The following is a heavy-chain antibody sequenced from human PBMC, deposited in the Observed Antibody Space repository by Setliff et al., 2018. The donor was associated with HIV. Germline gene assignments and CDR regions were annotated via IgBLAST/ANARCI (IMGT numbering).Heavy chain of an antibody. J-gene: IGHJ3*01. V-gene: IGHV4-59*11. D-gene: IGHD4-17*01. CDR3: VGDPKTTTQVAFDF. CDR2: IYYSGNT. Sequence: SETLSLTCTVSGGSISSHYWSWIRQPPGKGLEWIGYIYYSGNTNYNPSLKSRVXXSVDTSKNQLSLKLSSVTAADTAVYYCVGDPKTTTQVAFDFWGQGTMVTVSS. CDR1: GGSISSHY.